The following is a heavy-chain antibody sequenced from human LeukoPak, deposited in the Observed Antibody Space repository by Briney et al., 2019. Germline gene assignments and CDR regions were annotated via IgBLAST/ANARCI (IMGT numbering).Heavy chain of an antibody. J-gene: IGHJ4*02. CDR2: IYYTGNT. D-gene: IGHD3/OR15-3a*01. CDR3: ARQTGSGLFILP. V-gene: IGHV4-39*01. CDR1: GVSISSSNSY. Sequence: PSETLSLTCTVSGVSISSSNSYWGWIRQPPGKGLEWIGSIYYTGNTYYNASLKSQVSISIDTSKNQFSLKLTSVTAADTAVYYCARQTGSGLFILPGGQGTLVTVSS.